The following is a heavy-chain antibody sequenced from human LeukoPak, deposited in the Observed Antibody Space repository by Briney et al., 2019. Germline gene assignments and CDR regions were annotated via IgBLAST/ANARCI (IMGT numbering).Heavy chain of an antibody. CDR2: ISASGSNI. D-gene: IGHD1-1*01. CDR3: VRVKGTYFDF. CDR1: GFPFSSYS. V-gene: IGHV3-48*01. J-gene: IGHJ4*02. Sequence: GGSLRLSCAASGFPFSSYSMNWVRQAPGKGLEWVSYISASGSNIYYLDSVEGRFTVSRDNAMNSLFLQMDRPRAEETAVYYCVRVKGTYFDFWGQGTLVTVSS.